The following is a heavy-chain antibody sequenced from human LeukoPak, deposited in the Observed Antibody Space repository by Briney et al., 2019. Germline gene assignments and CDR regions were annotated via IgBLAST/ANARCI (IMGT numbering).Heavy chain of an antibody. D-gene: IGHD4-17*01. J-gene: IGHJ6*03. V-gene: IGHV3-7*01. Sequence: GGSLRLSCAASGFTFNNYAMSWVRQAPGKGLEWVANIKQDGSEKYYVDSVKGRFTISRDNAKNSLYLQMNSLRDEDTAVYYCARDRHGEKVYYYYYMDVWGKGTTVTVSS. CDR1: GFTFNNYA. CDR2: IKQDGSEK. CDR3: ARDRHGEKVYYYYYMDV.